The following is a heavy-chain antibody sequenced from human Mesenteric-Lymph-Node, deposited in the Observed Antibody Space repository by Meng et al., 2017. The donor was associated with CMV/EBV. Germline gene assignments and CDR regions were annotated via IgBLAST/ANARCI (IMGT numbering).Heavy chain of an antibody. Sequence: CAAPGFIFSSSWMHWVRQAPGKGLVWVSRLDSDGSSTSYADSVKGRFTISRDNAKNTLYLQMNSLRAEDTAVYYCARGVGTTGLSDYWGQGTLVTVSS. V-gene: IGHV3-74*01. D-gene: IGHD1-26*01. CDR3: ARGVGTTGLSDY. CDR2: LDSDGSST. J-gene: IGHJ4*02. CDR1: GFIFSSSW.